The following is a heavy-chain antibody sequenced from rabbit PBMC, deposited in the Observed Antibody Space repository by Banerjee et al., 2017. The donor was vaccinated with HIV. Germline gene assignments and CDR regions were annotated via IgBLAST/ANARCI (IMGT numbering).Heavy chain of an antibody. CDR3: ARDNVNSGYSFDL. D-gene: IGHD1-1*01. J-gene: IGHJ4*01. Sequence: QEQLEESGGDLVKPEGSLTLTCTASGFDLSSHHYMCWVRQAPGKGLEYIGYITYGGSTYYASWAKGRFTCSTTSSTTVTLQMTSLTAADTATYFCARDNVNSGYSFDLRGPGTL. CDR1: GFDLSSHHY. CDR2: ITYGGST. V-gene: IGHV1S45*01.